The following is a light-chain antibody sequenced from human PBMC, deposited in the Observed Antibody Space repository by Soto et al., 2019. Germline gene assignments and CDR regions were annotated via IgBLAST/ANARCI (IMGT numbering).Light chain of an antibody. CDR1: QGIRND. J-gene: IGKJ1*01. CDR3: LHYYTFPRK. Sequence: DIQMTQSPSSLSASIGDRVTITFLASQGIRNDLGWYQQKPGKAPKRLIYDASSLQSGVPSRFSGSGSGTDFTLTISSLQPEDFATYYCLHYYTFPRKFGQGTKVDIK. CDR2: DAS. V-gene: IGKV1-17*01.